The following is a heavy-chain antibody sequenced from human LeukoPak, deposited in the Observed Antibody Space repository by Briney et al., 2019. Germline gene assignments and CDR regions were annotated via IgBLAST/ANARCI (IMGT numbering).Heavy chain of an antibody. J-gene: IGHJ4*02. CDR3: ARKGGSYYGAFDY. Sequence: SETLSLTCTVSGGSISSYYWSWIRQPPGKGLEWIGYIYYSGSTNYSSSLKSRVTISGDTSKDQFSLKLSSVTAADTAVYYCARKGGSYYGAFDYWGQGTLVTVSS. CDR1: GGSISSYY. CDR2: IYYSGST. D-gene: IGHD1-26*01. V-gene: IGHV4-59*08.